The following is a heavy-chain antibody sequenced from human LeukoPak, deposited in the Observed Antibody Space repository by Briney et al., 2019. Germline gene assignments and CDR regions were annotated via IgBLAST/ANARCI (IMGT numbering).Heavy chain of an antibody. Sequence: SETLSLTCTVSSVSITSGGYYWSWIRQSAGKGLEWIGRVHPSGSTNYNPSLKSRVTISVDTSKNQFSLKLSSVTAADTAVYYCVRGGDTGNWGYYFDFWGQGTLVTVSS. V-gene: IGHV4-61*02. J-gene: IGHJ4*02. CDR2: VHPSGST. D-gene: IGHD7-27*01. CDR1: SVSITSGGYY. CDR3: VRGGDTGNWGYYFDF.